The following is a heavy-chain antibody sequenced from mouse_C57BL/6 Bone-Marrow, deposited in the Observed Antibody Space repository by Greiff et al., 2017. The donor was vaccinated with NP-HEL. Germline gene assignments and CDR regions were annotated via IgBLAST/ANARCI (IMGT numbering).Heavy chain of an antibody. Sequence: VQLQQSGAELVRPGASVKLSCTASGFNFKDDYMHWVKQRPEQGLEWIGWIDPENGDTEYASKFQGKATITADTSSNTAYLQLSSLTSEDTAVYYCTTERVTTVVGAYWGQGTLVTVSA. CDR1: GFNFKDDY. CDR2: IDPENGDT. CDR3: TTERVTTVVGAY. J-gene: IGHJ3*01. D-gene: IGHD1-1*01. V-gene: IGHV14-4*01.